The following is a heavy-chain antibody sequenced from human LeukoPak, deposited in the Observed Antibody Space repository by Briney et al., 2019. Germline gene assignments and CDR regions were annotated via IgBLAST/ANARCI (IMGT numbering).Heavy chain of an antibody. CDR1: GGSISSGNW. CDR3: TRNGYYSLDS. J-gene: IGHJ4*02. V-gene: IGHV4-4*02. Sequence: SETLSLTCAVSGGSISSGNWWSWVRQSPGKGLEWFGEIHHTGNTNYNPSLKSRATISIDKSKNQFSLELNSVTAADTAAYYCTRNGYYSLDSWGQGTLVTVSS. D-gene: IGHD3-22*01. CDR2: IHHTGNT.